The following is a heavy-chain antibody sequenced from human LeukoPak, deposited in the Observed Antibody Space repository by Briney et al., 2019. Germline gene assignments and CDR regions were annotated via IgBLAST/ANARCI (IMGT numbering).Heavy chain of an antibody. CDR2: MYYSGTTH. D-gene: IGHD3-16*01. J-gene: IGHJ5*02. V-gene: IGHV4-59*08. CDR3: ARRGVVRAEFDP. Sequence: PSETLSLTCTVSGDSMSSYYWTWIRQPPGKGLEYVGYMYYSGTTHNYNPSFKSRVTISVDTSKNQFSLKLTSVTAADTAVYYCARRGVVRAEFDPWGQGTLVTVSS. CDR1: GDSMSSYY.